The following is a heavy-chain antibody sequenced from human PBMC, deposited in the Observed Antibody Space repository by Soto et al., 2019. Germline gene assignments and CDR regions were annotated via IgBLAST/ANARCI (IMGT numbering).Heavy chain of an antibody. CDR2: INHSGST. D-gene: IGHD6-13*01. V-gene: IGHV4-34*01. Sequence: LSLTCAVYGGSFSGYYWSWIRQPPGKGLEWIGEINHSGSTNYNPSLKSRVTISVDTSKNQFSLKLSSVTAANTAVYYCASSRGYSSSWYDYYYGMDVWGQGTTVTVSS. CDR3: ASSRGYSSSWYDYYYGMDV. J-gene: IGHJ6*02. CDR1: GGSFSGYY.